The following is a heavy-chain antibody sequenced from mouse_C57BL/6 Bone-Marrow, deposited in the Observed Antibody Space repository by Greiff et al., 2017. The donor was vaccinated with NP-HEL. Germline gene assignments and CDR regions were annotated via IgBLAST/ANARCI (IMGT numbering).Heavy chain of an antibody. Sequence: QVQLQQPGTELVKPGASVKLSCKASGYTFTSYWMHWVKQRPGQGLKWIGNINPSNGGTNYNEKFKSKATLTVDKSSSTAYMQLSSLTSEDSAVYYCARGGYDYDEDWYFDVWGTGTTVTVSS. D-gene: IGHD2-4*01. J-gene: IGHJ1*03. V-gene: IGHV1-53*01. CDR3: ARGGYDYDEDWYFDV. CDR2: INPSNGGT. CDR1: GYTFTSYW.